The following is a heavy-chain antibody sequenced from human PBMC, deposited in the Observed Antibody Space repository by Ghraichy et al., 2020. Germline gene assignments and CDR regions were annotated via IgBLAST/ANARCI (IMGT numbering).Heavy chain of an antibody. CDR1: GFTFSSYS. V-gene: IGHV3-21*01. J-gene: IGHJ5*02. D-gene: IGHD2-8*02. CDR2: ISSRSSYI. CDR3: ARGTDWFDP. Sequence: GGSLRLSCAASGFTFSSYSMSWVRQAPGKGLEWVSSISSRSSYIYYADSMKGRFTISRDNAKNSLYLQMNSLRAEDTAVYYCARGTDWFDPWGQGTLVTVSS.